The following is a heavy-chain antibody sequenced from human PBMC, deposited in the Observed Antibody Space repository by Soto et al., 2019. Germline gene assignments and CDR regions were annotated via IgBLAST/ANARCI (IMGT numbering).Heavy chain of an antibody. D-gene: IGHD5-12*01. CDR2: IYYSGSI. Sequence: QVQLQESGPGLVKPSETLSLTCTVSGDSITSYYWSCIRQPPGKGLEWLGYIYYSGSINYNHSLKSRVALSVDTAKNHFSLQLKSVTAAHTAIYYSARERAQLGYAYYFDYWVPGTLVTVSS. V-gene: IGHV4-59*01. CDR3: ARERAQLGYAYYFDY. J-gene: IGHJ4*02. CDR1: GDSITSYY.